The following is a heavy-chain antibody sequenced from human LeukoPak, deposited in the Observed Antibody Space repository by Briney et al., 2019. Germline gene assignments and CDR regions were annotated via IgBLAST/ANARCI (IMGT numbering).Heavy chain of an antibody. V-gene: IGHV1-69*13. CDR3: SRGDCSSTSCPWDY. Sequence: SVKVSCKASGGTFSSYAISWVRQAPGQGLEWMGGIIPIFGTSNYAQRFQGGVTITADESTSTGYMELSSLRSEDTAVYYCSRGDCSSTSCPWDYWGQGTLVTVSS. CDR2: IIPIFGTS. J-gene: IGHJ4*02. CDR1: GGTFSSYA. D-gene: IGHD2-2*01.